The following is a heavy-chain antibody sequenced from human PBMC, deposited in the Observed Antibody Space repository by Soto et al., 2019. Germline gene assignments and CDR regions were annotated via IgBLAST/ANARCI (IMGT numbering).Heavy chain of an antibody. Sequence: ASVKVSCKASGDTFTTYDINWVQQATGHGLEWMGWINPNSGNIGYAQRFQGRVTMTRDTAIRTAYMEVSSLRSDDTAVYYCARGRASGSYYLLDYWGQGXLVTVYS. V-gene: IGHV1-8*01. CDR3: ARGRASGSYYLLDY. CDR2: INPNSGNI. D-gene: IGHD3-10*01. CDR1: GDTFTTYD. J-gene: IGHJ4*02.